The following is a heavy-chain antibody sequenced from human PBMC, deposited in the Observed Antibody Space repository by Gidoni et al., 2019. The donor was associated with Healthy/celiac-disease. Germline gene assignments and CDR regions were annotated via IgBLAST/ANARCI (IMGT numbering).Heavy chain of an antibody. Sequence: QVQLVESGGGVVQPGRSLRLSCAASGFTFSSYGMHWVRQAPGKGLEWVAVIWYDGSNKYYADSVKGRFTISRDNSKNTLYLQMNSLRAEDTAVYYCARDYCSSTSCYLLYYYYGMDVWGQGTTVTVSS. D-gene: IGHD2-2*01. CDR3: ARDYCSSTSCYLLYYYYGMDV. V-gene: IGHV3-33*01. CDR2: IWYDGSNK. CDR1: GFTFSSYG. J-gene: IGHJ6*02.